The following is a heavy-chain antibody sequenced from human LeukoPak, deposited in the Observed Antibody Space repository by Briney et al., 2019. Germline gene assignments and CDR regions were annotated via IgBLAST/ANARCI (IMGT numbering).Heavy chain of an antibody. V-gene: IGHV5-51*01. J-gene: IGHJ4*02. D-gene: IGHD3-16*01. CDR3: ARHSDVVGAI. Sequence: GESLKISCEASGYTFTLQWIGWVRQMPGTGLEWVGIIYPRDSDTIYSPSFQGHVTISADTSINTAYLEWRSLEASDTAMYYCARHSDVVGAIWGQGTQVTVSS. CDR2: IYPRDSDT. CDR1: GYTFTLQW.